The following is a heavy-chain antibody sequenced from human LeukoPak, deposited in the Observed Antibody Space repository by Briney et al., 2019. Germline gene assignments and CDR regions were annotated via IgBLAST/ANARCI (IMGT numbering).Heavy chain of an antibody. CDR3: AKAYLKTYNWNDLDAFDI. D-gene: IGHD1-1*01. J-gene: IGHJ3*02. Sequence: GGSLRLSCAASGFMFSSYAMSWVRQAPGKGLEWVSAISGSGGSTYYADSVKGRFTISRDNSKNTLYLQMNSLRAEDTAVYYCAKAYLKTYNWNDLDAFDIWGQGTMVTVSS. V-gene: IGHV3-23*01. CDR2: ISGSGGST. CDR1: GFMFSSYA.